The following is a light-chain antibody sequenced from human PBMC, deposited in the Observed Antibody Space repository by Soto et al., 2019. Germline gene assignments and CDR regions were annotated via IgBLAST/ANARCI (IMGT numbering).Light chain of an antibody. V-gene: IGKV3-15*01. Sequence: EIVMTQSPATLSVSPGERTTLSRRASHSVRSSLAWYQQKPGQAPRLLIHGASTRATGIPGRFSGSGSGTEFTLIISSLQSEDFAVYYCQQYNEWPETFGHGTKVDIK. CDR1: HSVRSS. CDR2: GAS. CDR3: QQYNEWPET. J-gene: IGKJ1*01.